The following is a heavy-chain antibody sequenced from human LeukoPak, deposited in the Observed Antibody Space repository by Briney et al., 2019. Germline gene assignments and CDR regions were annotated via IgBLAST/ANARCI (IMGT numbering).Heavy chain of an antibody. Sequence: GRCLRLSYASSGYTFSSYSMQWVRHAPSKGLECVAVISYDWSNKYYADSVKDRFTVSRDKSKNTLYLQISRVRAEDTAMFHCARDGYNFVFDYWGQGTLVTVSS. CDR3: ARDGYNFVFDY. CDR2: ISYDWSNK. V-gene: IGHV3-30-3*01. CDR1: GYTFSSYS. D-gene: IGHD5-24*01. J-gene: IGHJ4*02.